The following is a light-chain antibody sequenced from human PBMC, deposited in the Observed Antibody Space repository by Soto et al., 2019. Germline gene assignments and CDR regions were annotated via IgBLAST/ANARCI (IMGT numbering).Light chain of an antibody. CDR1: QSVLYSSNNKNY. J-gene: IGKJ5*01. V-gene: IGKV4-1*01. Sequence: DIVMTQSPDSLAVSLGERATINCKSSQSVLYSSNNKNYLAWYQQKPGQPPKLLIYWASTRESGVPDRFSGSGSGTDFTLTISSLQAEDVAVYYCQQYYSTPTFRQGTRLEIK. CDR2: WAS. CDR3: QQYYSTPT.